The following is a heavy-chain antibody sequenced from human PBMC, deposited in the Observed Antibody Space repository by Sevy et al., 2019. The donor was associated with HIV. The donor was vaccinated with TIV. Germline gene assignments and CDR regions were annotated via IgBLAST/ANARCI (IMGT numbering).Heavy chain of an antibody. V-gene: IGHV1-18*01. CDR1: GYSFRNYG. D-gene: IGHD3-10*01. Sequence: ASVKVSCKASGYSFRNYGISWVRQAPGQGLEWMGWISDYYGDTDYAQNFQGRLTMTTDTSTSKAYMELRSLRSDDTAVYFCARKDLVSDRHFYSGMDVWGQGTTVTVSS. CDR2: ISDYYGDT. CDR3: ARKDLVSDRHFYSGMDV. J-gene: IGHJ6*02.